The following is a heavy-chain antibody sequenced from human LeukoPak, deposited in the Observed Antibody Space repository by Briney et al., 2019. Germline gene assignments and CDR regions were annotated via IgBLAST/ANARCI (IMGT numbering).Heavy chain of an antibody. Sequence: SETLSLTCTVSGGSISISIYYWGWFRQPPGKGLEWIGTIYYNVATYYNSSLKSRVTISVDTSKNHLSLKLRSESAADTAVYYCARVRDGYNRNWAYWGQGTLVTVSS. CDR2: IYYNVAT. V-gene: IGHV4-39*02. D-gene: IGHD5-24*01. CDR1: GGSISISIYY. CDR3: ARVRDGYNRNWAY. J-gene: IGHJ4*02.